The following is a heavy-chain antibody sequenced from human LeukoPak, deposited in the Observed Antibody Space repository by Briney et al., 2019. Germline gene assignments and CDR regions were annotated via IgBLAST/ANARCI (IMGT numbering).Heavy chain of an antibody. Sequence: ASVKVSCKASGYTFPSYDINWVRQATGQGLEWMGWMNSNSGNTGYAQKFQGRVTMTRDTSTSTVYMELSSLRSEDTAVYYCARGPQLIAARPDAPDYWGQGTLVTVSS. D-gene: IGHD6-6*01. CDR3: ARGPQLIAARPDAPDY. CDR2: MNSNSGNT. J-gene: IGHJ4*02. CDR1: GYTFPSYD. V-gene: IGHV1-8*01.